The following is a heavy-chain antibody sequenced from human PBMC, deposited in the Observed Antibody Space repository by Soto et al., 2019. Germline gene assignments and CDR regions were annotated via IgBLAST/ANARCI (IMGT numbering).Heavy chain of an antibody. CDR1: GFTFSSYG. J-gene: IGHJ4*02. CDR2: ISYDGSNK. D-gene: IGHD3-22*01. CDR3: AKTMGYKDSSGDAFDS. Sequence: GGSLRLSCAASGFTFSSYGMHWVRQAPGKGLEWVAVISYDGSNKYYADSVKGRFTISRDNSKNTLYLQMNSLRAEDTAVYYCAKTMGYKDSSGDAFDSWGRGTLVTVSS. V-gene: IGHV3-30*18.